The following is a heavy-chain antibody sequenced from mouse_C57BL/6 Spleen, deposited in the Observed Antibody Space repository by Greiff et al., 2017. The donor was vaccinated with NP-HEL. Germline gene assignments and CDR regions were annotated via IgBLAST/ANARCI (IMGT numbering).Heavy chain of an antibody. V-gene: IGHV1-4*01. CDR3: ARTTVVARPYFDY. CDR2: INPSSGYT. Sequence: QVQLQQSGAELARPGASVKMSCKASGYTFTSYTMHWVKQRPGQGLEWIGYINPSSGYTKYNQKFKDKATLTADKSSSTAYMQLSSLTSEDSAVDYCARTTVVARPYFDYWGQGTTLTVSS. J-gene: IGHJ2*01. CDR1: GYTFTSYT. D-gene: IGHD1-1*01.